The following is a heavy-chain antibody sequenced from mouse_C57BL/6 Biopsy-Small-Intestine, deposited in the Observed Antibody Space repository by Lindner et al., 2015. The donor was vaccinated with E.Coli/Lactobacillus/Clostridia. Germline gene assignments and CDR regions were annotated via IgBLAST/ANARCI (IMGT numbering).Heavy chain of an antibody. Sequence: VQLQESGAELVKPGASVKISCKASGYAFSSYWINWVKQRPGKGLEWIGQIYPGDGDTNYNGKFKGKATLTADKSSSTAYMQLSSLTSEDSAVYFCARKGGAMDYWGQGTSVTVSS. CDR2: IYPGDGDT. V-gene: IGHV1-80*01. CDR1: GYAFSSYW. CDR3: ARKGGAMDY. J-gene: IGHJ4*01.